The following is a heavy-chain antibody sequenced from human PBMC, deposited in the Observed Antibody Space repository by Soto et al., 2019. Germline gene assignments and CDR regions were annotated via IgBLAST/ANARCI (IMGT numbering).Heavy chain of an antibody. CDR2: IYYSGST. D-gene: IGHD2-15*01. CDR3: ARRVIGYCSGGSCLGENWFDP. Sequence: SETLSLTCTVSGGSISSSSYYWGWIRQPPGKGLEWIGSIYYSGSTYYNPSLKSRVTISVDTSKNQFSLKLSSVTAADTAVYYCARRVIGYCSGGSCLGENWFDPWGQGTLVTVSS. J-gene: IGHJ5*02. CDR1: GGSISSSSYY. V-gene: IGHV4-39*01.